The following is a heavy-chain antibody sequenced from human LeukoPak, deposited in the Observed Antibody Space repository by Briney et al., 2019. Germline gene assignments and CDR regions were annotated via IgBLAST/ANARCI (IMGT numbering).Heavy chain of an antibody. CDR3: ARDSRGFNP. V-gene: IGHV4-34*01. CDR1: GGSFSGYY. J-gene: IGHJ5*02. D-gene: IGHD6-13*01. CDR2: ISHSGST. Sequence: SETLSLTCAVYGGSFSGYYWSWIRQPPGKGLEWIGEISHSGSTNYNPSLTSRVTISVDTSKNQFSLKLSSVTAADTAVYYCARDSRGFNPWGQGTLVTVSS.